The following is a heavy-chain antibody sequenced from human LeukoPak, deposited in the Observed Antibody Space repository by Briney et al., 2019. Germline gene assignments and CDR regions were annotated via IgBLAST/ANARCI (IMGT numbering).Heavy chain of an antibody. V-gene: IGHV3-74*01. CDR3: AEGSLLPYY. D-gene: IGHD3-22*01. J-gene: IGHJ4*02. CDR2: INSDGSST. CDR1: GFTFSNYA. Sequence: GGSLRLSCAASGFTFSNYAMSWVRQAPGKGLVWVSRINSDGSSTSYADSVKGRFTISRDNAKNTLYLQMNSLRAEDTAVYYCAEGSLLPYYWGQGTLVTVSS.